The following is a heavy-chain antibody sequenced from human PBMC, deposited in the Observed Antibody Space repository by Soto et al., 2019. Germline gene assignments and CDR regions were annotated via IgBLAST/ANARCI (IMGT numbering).Heavy chain of an antibody. J-gene: IGHJ3*02. CDR1: GFSFTSYT. V-gene: IGHV3-21*01. D-gene: IGHD3-10*01. CDR2: ISGGGRSI. CDR3: ARSTPGNPFDI. Sequence: EVQLVESGGGLVKPGGSLRVSCAASGFSFTSYTMNWVRQAPGKGLEWVASISGGGRSIYYADSLKGRSTVSRDNAKSSLYLQMNSLRAEVTAVYYCARSTPGNPFDIWGQGTMVTVSS.